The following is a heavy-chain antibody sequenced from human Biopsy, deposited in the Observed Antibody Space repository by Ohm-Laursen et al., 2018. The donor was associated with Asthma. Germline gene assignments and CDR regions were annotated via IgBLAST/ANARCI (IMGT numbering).Heavy chain of an antibody. CDR3: ARGVITNWFDP. CDR1: GGSMSSSSYY. CDR2: ISYTGSA. J-gene: IGHJ5*02. Sequence: SETLSLTCTVSGGSMSSSSYYWGWIRQPPGKGLEWMGSISYTGSAYHNPSLKSRVTISVDTSKNHFSLKLSSVTAADTAVYYCARGVITNWFDPWGQGTLVTVSS. D-gene: IGHD3-16*02. V-gene: IGHV4-39*02.